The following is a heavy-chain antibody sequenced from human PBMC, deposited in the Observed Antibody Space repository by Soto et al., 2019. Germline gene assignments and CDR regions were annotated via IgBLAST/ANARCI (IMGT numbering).Heavy chain of an antibody. J-gene: IGHJ5*02. D-gene: IGHD4-17*01. CDR1: GGSISSGGYS. V-gene: IGHV4-30-2*01. CDR2: MYHSGST. Sequence: SETLSLTCAVSGGSISSGGYSWSWIRQPPGKGLEWIGYMYHSGSTYYNPSLKSRVTVSVDKSKNQFSLKLSSVTAADTAVYYCARDDLYGGWFDPWGQGTLVTVSS. CDR3: ARDDLYGGWFDP.